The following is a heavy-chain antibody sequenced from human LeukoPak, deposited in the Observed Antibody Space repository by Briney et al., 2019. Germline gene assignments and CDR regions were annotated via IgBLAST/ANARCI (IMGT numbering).Heavy chain of an antibody. Sequence: GGSLRLSCAASGFTFSSYSMNWVRQAPGKGLEWVSSISSSSSYIYYADSVKGRFTISRDNAKNSLYLQMNSLRAEDTAVYYCARDSRQWLVDWYFDLWGRATLVTVSS. CDR2: ISSSSSYI. J-gene: IGHJ2*01. CDR3: ARDSRQWLVDWYFDL. CDR1: GFTFSSYS. D-gene: IGHD6-19*01. V-gene: IGHV3-21*01.